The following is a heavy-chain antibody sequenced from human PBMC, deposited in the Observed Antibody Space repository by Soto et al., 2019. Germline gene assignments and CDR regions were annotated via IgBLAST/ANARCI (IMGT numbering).Heavy chain of an antibody. CDR3: GKDRGGFAGGWEYFDY. Sequence: EVQLLESGGGLVQPGGSLRLSCAASGFNFDTYSMSRFSMSWVRQAPGKGLEWVSGISGSGGKAYYAESVKGRFIISRANSKNMLYLQMNSLSAEDTAFYYCGKDRGGFAGGWEYFDYWGQGALVTVSS. CDR1: GFNFDTYSMSRFS. CDR2: ISGSGGKA. J-gene: IGHJ4*02. V-gene: IGHV3-23*01. D-gene: IGHD6-19*01.